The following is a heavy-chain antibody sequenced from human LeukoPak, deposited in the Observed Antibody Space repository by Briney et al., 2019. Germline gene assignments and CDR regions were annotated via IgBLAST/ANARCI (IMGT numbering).Heavy chain of an antibody. D-gene: IGHD2-15*01. J-gene: IGHJ4*02. CDR1: GFTFSSYV. CDR2: LWYDGSNK. Sequence: GGSLRLSCAAPGFTFSSYVMHWVRQAPGKGLEWVAVLWYDGSNKYYADSVKGRFTISRDNSKNTLYLQMHSLRAEDTAVYYCAREDCSGGSCYEAPFDYWGQGTLVTVSS. CDR3: AREDCSGGSCYEAPFDY. V-gene: IGHV3-33*01.